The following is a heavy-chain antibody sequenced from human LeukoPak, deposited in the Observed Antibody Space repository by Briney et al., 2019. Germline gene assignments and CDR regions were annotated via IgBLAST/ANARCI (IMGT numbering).Heavy chain of an antibody. D-gene: IGHD6-13*01. Sequence: GGSLSLSCAASGFTFSNYWMSWVRQAPGKGLEWVANIKEDGSEKYYVDSVKGRFTISRDNARNSLYLQMDSLRAEDTAVYYCASGRQLGYWGQGTLVTVSS. CDR3: ASGRQLGY. V-gene: IGHV3-7*01. CDR2: IKEDGSEK. J-gene: IGHJ4*02. CDR1: GFTFSNYW.